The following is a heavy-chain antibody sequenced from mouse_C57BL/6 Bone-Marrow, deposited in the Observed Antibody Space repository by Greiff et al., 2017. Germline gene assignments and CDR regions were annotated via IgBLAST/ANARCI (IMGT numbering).Heavy chain of an antibody. V-gene: IGHV1-50*01. CDR2: IDPSDSYT. Sequence: QVQLQQPGAELVKPGASVKLSCKASGYTFTSYWMQWVKQRPGQGLEWIGEIDPSDSYTNYNQKFKGKATLTVDTSSSTAYMQLSSLTSEDSAVYCCARDGYYGYWGQGTTLTVSS. CDR1: GYTFTSYW. D-gene: IGHD2-3*01. J-gene: IGHJ2*01. CDR3: ARDGYYGY.